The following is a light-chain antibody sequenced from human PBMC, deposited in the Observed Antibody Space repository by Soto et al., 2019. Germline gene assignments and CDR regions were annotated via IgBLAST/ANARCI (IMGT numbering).Light chain of an antibody. CDR1: QSVSNH. CDR3: QQASNWPRT. J-gene: IGKJ1*01. V-gene: IGKV3-15*01. CDR2: GAS. Sequence: EIVMTQSPATLSVSPWESATLSCRASQSVSNHLGWFQQKPGQVPRLLIYGASHRVPGIPARFSGSGSGTEFTLTISGLQSEDFAVYYCQQASNWPRTFGQGTKVDIK.